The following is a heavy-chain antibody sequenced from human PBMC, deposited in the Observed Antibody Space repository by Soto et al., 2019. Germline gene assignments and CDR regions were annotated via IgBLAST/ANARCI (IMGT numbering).Heavy chain of an antibody. J-gene: IGHJ4*02. CDR1: GDSITSGGYL. D-gene: IGHD2-15*01. CDR3: ARGQYCSGSSCYSEPFPY. CDR2: IHHSGRT. Sequence: PSETLSLTCTVSGDSITSGGYLWTWIRQPPGQGLEWLGHIHHSGRTYYSPSLKSRVTISMDGSNNRFSLRLTSVTAADTAVYYCARGQYCSGSSCYSEPFPYWGQGTPVTVSS. V-gene: IGHV4-30-2*01.